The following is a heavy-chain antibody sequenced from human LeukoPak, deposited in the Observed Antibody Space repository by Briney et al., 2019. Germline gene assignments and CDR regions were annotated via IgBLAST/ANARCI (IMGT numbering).Heavy chain of an antibody. V-gene: IGHV4-34*01. Sequence: SETLSLTCAVYGGSFSGYYWSWIRQPPGKGLEWIGEINHSGSTNYNPSLKSRVTISVDTSKNQFSLKLSSVTAADTAVYYCAREHIVVVTYAPEEFDYWGQGTLVTVSS. CDR1: GGSFSGYY. CDR2: INHSGST. J-gene: IGHJ4*02. CDR3: AREHIVVVTYAPEEFDY. D-gene: IGHD2-21*02.